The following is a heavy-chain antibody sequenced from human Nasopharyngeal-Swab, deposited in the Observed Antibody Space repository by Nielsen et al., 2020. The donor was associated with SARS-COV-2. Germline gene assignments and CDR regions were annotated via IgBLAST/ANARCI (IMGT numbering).Heavy chain of an antibody. CDR3: ARDLGGSYQYYYYGMDV. Sequence: ASVKVSCKASGYTFTSYYMHWVRQAPGQGLEWMGIINPSGGSTSYAQKFQGRVTMTRDTSTSTVYMELSSLRSEDTAMYYCARDLGGSYQYYYYGMDVWGQGTTVTVSS. J-gene: IGHJ6*02. CDR2: INPSGGST. CDR1: GYTFTSYY. V-gene: IGHV1-46*01. D-gene: IGHD1-26*01.